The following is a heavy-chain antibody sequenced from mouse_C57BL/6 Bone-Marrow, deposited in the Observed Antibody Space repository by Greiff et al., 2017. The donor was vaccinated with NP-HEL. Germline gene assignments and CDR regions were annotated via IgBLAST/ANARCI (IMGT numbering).Heavy chain of an antibody. J-gene: IGHJ1*03. CDR1: GYAFSSYW. D-gene: IGHD2-3*01. CDR3: ARLGGYYPYWYFDV. Sequence: QLQQSGAELVKPGASVKISCKASGYAFSSYWMNWVKQRPGKGLEWIGQIYPGDGDTNYNGKFKGKATLTADKSSSTAYMQLSSLTSEDSAVYFCARLGGYYPYWYFDVWGTGTTVTVSS. CDR2: IYPGDGDT. V-gene: IGHV1-80*01.